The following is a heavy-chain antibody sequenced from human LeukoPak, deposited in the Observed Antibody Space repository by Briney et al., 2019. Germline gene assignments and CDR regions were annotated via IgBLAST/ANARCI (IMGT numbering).Heavy chain of an antibody. CDR1: GGSISSYY. J-gene: IGHJ5*02. Sequence: SETLSLTCTVSGGSISSYYWSWIRQPPGKGLEWIGYIYYSGSTNYKPSLKSRVTISVDTSKNQFSLKLSSVTATDTAVYYCARGGYYGSGNDFRFDPWGQGTLVTVSS. CDR3: ARGGYYGSGNDFRFDP. V-gene: IGHV4-59*01. CDR2: IYYSGST. D-gene: IGHD3-10*01.